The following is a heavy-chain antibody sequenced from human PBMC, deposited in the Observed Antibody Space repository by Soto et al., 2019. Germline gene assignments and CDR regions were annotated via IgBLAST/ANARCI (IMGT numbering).Heavy chain of an antibody. J-gene: IGHJ4*02. Sequence: QVQLQESGPGLVKPSETLSLTCTVSGGSISSYYWSWIRQPPGKGLGWIGYIYYSGSTNYNPSLKSRVTISVDTSKNQFSLKLSSVTAADTAVYYCARVPDSLGATYYFDYWGQGTLVTVSS. CDR3: ARVPDSLGATYYFDY. CDR2: IYYSGST. D-gene: IGHD1-26*01. V-gene: IGHV4-59*01. CDR1: GGSISSYY.